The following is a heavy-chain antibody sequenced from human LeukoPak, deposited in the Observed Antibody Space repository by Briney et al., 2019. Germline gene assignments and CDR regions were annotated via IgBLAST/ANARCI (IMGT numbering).Heavy chain of an antibody. CDR2: INHSGST. V-gene: IGHV4-34*01. CDR3: ARMGYYDFWSGYYYYGMDV. J-gene: IGHJ6*02. CDR1: GGSFSGYY. D-gene: IGHD3-3*01. Sequence: SETPSLTCAVYGGSFSGYYWSWLRQPPGKGLEWIGEINHSGSTNYNPSLKSRVTISVDTSKNQFSLKLSSVTVADTAVYYCARMGYYDFWSGYYYYGMDVWGQGTTVTVSS.